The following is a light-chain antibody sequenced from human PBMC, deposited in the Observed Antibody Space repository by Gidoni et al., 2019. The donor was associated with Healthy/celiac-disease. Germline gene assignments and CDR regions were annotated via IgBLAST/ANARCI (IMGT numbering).Light chain of an antibody. CDR3: QQLNSYPPWT. J-gene: IGKJ2*02. V-gene: IGKV1-9*01. CDR2: AAS. Sequence: DIQLTQSTSFLPASVGHRVTISCRASQGISSYLAWYQQKPGKAPKLLIYAASTLQSGVPSRFSGSGSGTEFTLTISSRQPEDFATYYCQQLNSYPPWTFGQGTKLEIK. CDR1: QGISSY.